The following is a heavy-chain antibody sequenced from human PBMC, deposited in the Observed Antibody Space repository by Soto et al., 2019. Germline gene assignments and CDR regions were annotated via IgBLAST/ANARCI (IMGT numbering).Heavy chain of an antibody. Sequence: PSETLSLTCTVSGGSISSGGYYWSWIRQHPGKGLEWIGYIYYSGSTYYNPSLKSRVTISVDTSKNQFSLKLSSVTAADTAVYYCARGGVGILTGYPFDYWGQGTLVTVSS. CDR1: GGSISSGGYY. CDR3: ARGGVGILTGYPFDY. CDR2: IYYSGST. D-gene: IGHD3-9*01. J-gene: IGHJ4*02. V-gene: IGHV4-31*03.